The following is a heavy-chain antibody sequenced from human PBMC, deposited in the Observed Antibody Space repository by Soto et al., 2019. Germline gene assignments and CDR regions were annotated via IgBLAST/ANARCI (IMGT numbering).Heavy chain of an antibody. CDR2: IYYSGNT. D-gene: IGHD7-27*01. Sequence: SETLSLTYTGSGDSISSYYWGWIRQPPGKGLEWIGYIYYSGNTNYNPSLKSRVTISVDTSKNQFSLKLTSLTAADTAVYYCARLHVGIRIHYYYYMDVWDKGTTVTVSS. V-gene: IGHV4-59*08. CDR3: ARLHVGIRIHYYYYMDV. J-gene: IGHJ6*03. CDR1: GDSISSYY.